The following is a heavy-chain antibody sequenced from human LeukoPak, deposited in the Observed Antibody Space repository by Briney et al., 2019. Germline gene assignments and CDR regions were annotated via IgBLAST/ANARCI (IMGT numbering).Heavy chain of an antibody. V-gene: IGHV1-69*11. CDR2: IIPFLGTT. CDR3: TIIPNVILFTHYFEY. D-gene: IGHD2-21*01. J-gene: IGHJ4*02. CDR1: GGTFSSYA. Sequence: SVKVSCKASGGTFSSYAVSWVRQAPGQGLEWMGSIIPFLGTTNYAQTFQGRVTITADEPTRTAYMELTYVRSDDTAVYYCTIIPNVILFTHYFEYWGQGTLVTVSS.